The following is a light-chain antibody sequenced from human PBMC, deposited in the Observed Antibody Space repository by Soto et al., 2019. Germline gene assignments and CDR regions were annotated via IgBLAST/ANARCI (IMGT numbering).Light chain of an antibody. V-gene: IGKV1-9*01. Sequence: DIQLTQSPAFLSASVGDRVTITCRASQGISSYLAWYQQKPGKAPKLLIYAASTLQSGVPSRFSGSGSGTEFTLTIYSLQAEDFATYYCQQLNTYPASITFGQGTRLEIK. CDR1: QGISSY. CDR2: AAS. CDR3: QQLNTYPASIT. J-gene: IGKJ5*01.